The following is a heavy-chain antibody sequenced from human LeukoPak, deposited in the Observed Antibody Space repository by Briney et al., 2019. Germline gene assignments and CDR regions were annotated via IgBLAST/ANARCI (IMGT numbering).Heavy chain of an antibody. CDR2: IRNDGSNK. J-gene: IGHJ4*02. CDR1: GFTFSSYG. D-gene: IGHD2-2*01. V-gene: IGHV3-30*02. CDR3: AKFNRQYCSSISCYGGFDY. Sequence: PGGSLRLSCAASGFTFSSYGMHWVRQAPGKGLEWVAFIRNDGSNKYYADSVKGRFTISRDNSKNTLYLQMNSLRAEDTAVYYCAKFNRQYCSSISCYGGFDYWGQGTLVTVSS.